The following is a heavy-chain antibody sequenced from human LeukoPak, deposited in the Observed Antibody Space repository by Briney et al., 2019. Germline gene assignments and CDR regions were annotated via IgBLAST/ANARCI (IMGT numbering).Heavy chain of an antibody. D-gene: IGHD6-13*01. CDR1: GFTFSSYA. V-gene: IGHV3-30-3*01. CDR3: ARTWRQLFYY. CDR2: ISYDGSNK. J-gene: IGHJ4*02. Sequence: PGRSLRLSCAASGFTFSSYAMHWVRQAPGKGLEWVAVISYDGSNKYYADSVKGRFTISRDNSKNTLYLQMNSLRAEDTAVYYCARTWRQLFYYWGQGTLVTVSS.